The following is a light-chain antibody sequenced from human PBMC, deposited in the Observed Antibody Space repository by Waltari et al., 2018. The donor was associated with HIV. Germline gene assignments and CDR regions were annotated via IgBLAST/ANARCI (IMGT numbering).Light chain of an antibody. V-gene: IGKV3-15*01. CDR1: QRVSSN. Sequence: EKVMTQSPATLSVSPGERATLSCRASQRVSSNLACYQQKLGQAPRLPIYGAFTRATGIPARFSASGSGTEFTLTISSLQSEDFAVYYGQHYNNWPWTFGQGTKVATK. J-gene: IGKJ1*01. CDR3: QHYNNWPWT. CDR2: GAF.